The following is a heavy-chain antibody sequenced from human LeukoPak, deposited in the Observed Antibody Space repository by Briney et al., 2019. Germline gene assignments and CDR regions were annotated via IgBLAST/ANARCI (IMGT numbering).Heavy chain of an antibody. J-gene: IGHJ4*02. CDR2: IRYDGSNK. V-gene: IGHV3-30*02. D-gene: IGHD1-26*01. Sequence: GGSLRLSCAASGFAFSAYGMHWVRQAPGKGLEWVAFIRYDGSNKYYADSVKGRFTISRDNSKNTLYLQMNSLRAEDTAVYYCAKEGGSGKDYFDYWGQGTLVTVSS. CDR1: GFAFSAYG. CDR3: AKEGGSGKDYFDY.